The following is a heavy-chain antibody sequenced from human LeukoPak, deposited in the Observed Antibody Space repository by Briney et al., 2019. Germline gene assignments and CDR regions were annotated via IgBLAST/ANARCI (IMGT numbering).Heavy chain of an antibody. J-gene: IGHJ4*02. Sequence: HPGGSLRLFCAASGFAFSIYAMSWVRQAPGKGLEWVSSISGSGGDTYYAHSVKARFTLSRDNYKHTLYLPMNSLTAEDTDVYTCAKLSRAAPLSDDIDYWGEGTLVTVSS. CDR2: ISGSGGDT. V-gene: IGHV3-23*01. CDR3: AKLSRAAPLSDDIDY. D-gene: IGHD1-1*01. CDR1: GFAFSIYA.